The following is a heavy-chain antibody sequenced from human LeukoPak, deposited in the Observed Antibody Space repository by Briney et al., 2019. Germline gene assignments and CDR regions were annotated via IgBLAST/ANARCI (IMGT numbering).Heavy chain of an antibody. Sequence: GGSLRLSCAASGFTFSDHYIDWVRQAPGKGLEWVGRSRNKANSYTTEYAASVKGRFTVSRDESKNSLYLQMNSLKTEDTAIYYCARGAHDTVGLWGQGKRVTVSS. CDR1: GFTFSDHY. V-gene: IGHV3-72*01. CDR2: SRNKANSYTT. CDR3: ARGAHDTVGL. D-gene: IGHD3-10*01. J-gene: IGHJ3*01.